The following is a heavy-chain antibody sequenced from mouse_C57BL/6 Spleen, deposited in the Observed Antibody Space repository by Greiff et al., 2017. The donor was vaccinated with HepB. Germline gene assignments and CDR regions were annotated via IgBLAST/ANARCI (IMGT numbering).Heavy chain of an antibody. CDR1: GFTFSSYA. CDR2: ISSGGDYI. D-gene: IGHD2-3*01. Sequence: EVMLVESGEGLVKPGGSLKLSCAASGFTFSSYAMSWVRQTPEKRLEWVAYISSGGDYIYYADTVKGRFTISRDNARNTLYLQMSSLKSEDTAMYYCTRGGHGYYGFAYWGQGTLVTVSA. J-gene: IGHJ3*01. V-gene: IGHV5-9-1*02. CDR3: TRGGHGYYGFAY.